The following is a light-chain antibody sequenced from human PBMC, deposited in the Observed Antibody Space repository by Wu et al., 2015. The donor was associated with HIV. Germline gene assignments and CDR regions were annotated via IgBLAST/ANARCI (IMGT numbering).Light chain of an antibody. CDR1: QSVSYRY. V-gene: IGKV3-20*01. CDR3: QQYGSSHYS. J-gene: IGKJ2*03. Sequence: EIVLTQSPGTLSLSPGERATLSCRASQSVSYRYVAWYQQKPGQAPRLLIYGASSRATGIPDRFSGSGSGTDFTLTITRLEPEDFAVYFCQQYGSSHYSFGLGTKLEIK. CDR2: GAS.